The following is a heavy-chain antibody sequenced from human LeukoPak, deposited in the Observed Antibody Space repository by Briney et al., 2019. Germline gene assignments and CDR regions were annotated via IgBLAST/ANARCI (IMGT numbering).Heavy chain of an antibody. CDR3: ARGGSTHRGYYYYMDV. D-gene: IGHD6-13*01. CDR2: IYFSGST. CDR1: GGSISSYY. Sequence: SETLSLTCTVSGGSISSYYWSWIRQPPGKGLEWIGYIYFSGSTNYNPSLKSRVTISVDTSKNQFSLKLGSVTAADTAVYYCARGGSTHRGYYYYMDVWGKGTTVTVSS. J-gene: IGHJ6*03. V-gene: IGHV4-59*01.